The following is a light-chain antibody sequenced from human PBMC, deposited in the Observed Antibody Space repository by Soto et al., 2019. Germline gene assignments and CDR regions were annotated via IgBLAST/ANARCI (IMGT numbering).Light chain of an antibody. V-gene: IGLV2-14*03. CDR1: SDDVGGYNY. CDR3: SSYTSHYTRV. Sequence: QAVLTQPASVSGSPGQSITISCTGTSDDVGGYNYVSWYQQHSGKAPKLIIYEVTNRPSGVSNRFSGSKSGNTASLTISGLQAYDEADYHCSSYTSHYTRVFGTGTKVTVL. CDR2: EVT. J-gene: IGLJ1*01.